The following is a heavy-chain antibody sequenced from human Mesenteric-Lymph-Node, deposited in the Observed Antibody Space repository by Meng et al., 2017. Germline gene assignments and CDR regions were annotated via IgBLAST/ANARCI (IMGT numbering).Heavy chain of an antibody. J-gene: IGHJ3*02. CDR2: INWNGGST. V-gene: IGHV3-20*04. D-gene: IGHD6-6*01. CDR1: GFTFDDYG. CDR3: ARRPARANAFDI. Sequence: GASLKISCAASGFTFDDYGMSWVRPAPGKGLEWVSGINWNGGSTGYADSVKGRFTISRDNAKNSLYLQMNTLRVEDTAVYYCARRPARANAFDIWGQGTMVTVSS.